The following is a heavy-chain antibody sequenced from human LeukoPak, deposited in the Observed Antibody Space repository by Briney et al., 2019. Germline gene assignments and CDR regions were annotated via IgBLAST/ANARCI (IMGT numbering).Heavy chain of an antibody. D-gene: IGHD3-9*01. CDR2: IIPIFGTA. CDR1: GGTFSSYA. Sequence: ASVKVSCKASGGTFSSYAISWVRQAPGQGLEWMGGIIPIFGTANYAQKFQGRVTITTDESTSAAYMELSSLRSEDTAVYYCADSSYYDILTGWYYFDYWGQGTLVTVSS. J-gene: IGHJ4*02. V-gene: IGHV1-69*05. CDR3: ADSSYYDILTGWYYFDY.